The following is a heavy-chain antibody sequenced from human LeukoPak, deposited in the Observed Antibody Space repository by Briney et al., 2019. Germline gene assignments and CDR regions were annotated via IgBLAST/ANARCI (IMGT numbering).Heavy chain of an antibody. V-gene: IGHV4-39*07. CDR3: ARAPYGSATNNYYMDV. Sequence: SETLSLTCTVSGGSISGSNYYWDWIRQSPGKGPEWIGSFYYGSSTYYNPSLQSRVTISVDTSRNQFSLKLSSVTAADTAVYYCARAPYGSATNNYYMDVWGKGTTVTVSS. J-gene: IGHJ6*03. CDR2: FYYGSST. D-gene: IGHD3-10*01. CDR1: GGSISGSNYY.